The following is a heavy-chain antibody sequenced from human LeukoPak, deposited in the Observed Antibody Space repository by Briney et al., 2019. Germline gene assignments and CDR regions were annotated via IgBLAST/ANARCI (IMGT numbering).Heavy chain of an antibody. J-gene: IGHJ6*02. CDR1: GYTFTSYG. CDR2: ISAYNGNT. Sequence: ASVKVSCKASGYTFTSYGISWVRQAPGQGLEWMGWISAYNGNTNYAQKLQGRVTMTTDTSTSTAYMELRSLRSDDTAVCYCASSPRILTGYYRDYYYYYGMDVWGQGTTVTVSS. V-gene: IGHV1-18*01. D-gene: IGHD3-9*01. CDR3: ASSPRILTGYYRDYYYYYGMDV.